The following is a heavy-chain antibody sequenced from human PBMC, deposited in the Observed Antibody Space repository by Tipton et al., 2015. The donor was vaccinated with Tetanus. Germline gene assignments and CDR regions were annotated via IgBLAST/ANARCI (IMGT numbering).Heavy chain of an antibody. V-gene: IGHV3-23*01. CDR3: AKDPASRGWFDP. CDR2: ISVRGSHT. J-gene: IGHJ5*02. Sequence: SLRLSCVASGFTFSNYAMAWVRQAPGKGLEWVSGISVRGSHTYYADPVKGRFSISRDNSKNTVYLQMNSLRDEDTAVYYCAKDPASRGWFDPWGQGTLVSVSS. CDR1: GFTFSNYA.